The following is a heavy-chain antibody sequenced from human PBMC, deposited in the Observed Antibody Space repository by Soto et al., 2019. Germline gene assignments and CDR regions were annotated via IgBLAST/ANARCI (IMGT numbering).Heavy chain of an antibody. V-gene: IGHV1-45*02. D-gene: IGHD3-3*02. CDR3: AISQPDSRILTFDI. Sequence: SVKVSCKASGYTFTYRYLHWVRQAPGQALEWMGWITPFNGNTNYAQKFQDRVTITRDRSMSTAYMELSSLRSEDTAMYYCAISQPDSRILTFDIWGQGTMVTVSS. J-gene: IGHJ3*02. CDR2: ITPFNGNT. CDR1: GYTFTYRY.